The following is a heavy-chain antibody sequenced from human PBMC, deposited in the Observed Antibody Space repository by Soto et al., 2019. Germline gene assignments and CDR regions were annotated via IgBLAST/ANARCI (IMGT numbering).Heavy chain of an antibody. V-gene: IGHV4-34*01. Sequence: PSETLSLTCAVYGGSFSGYYLSWIRQPPGKGLEWIGEINHSGSTNYNPSLKSRVTISVDTSKNQFSLKLSSVTAADTAVYYCARYMAYLKKYYYMDVWGKGTTVTVSS. CDR2: INHSGST. D-gene: IGHD3-10*01. J-gene: IGHJ6*03. CDR3: ARYMAYLKKYYYMDV. CDR1: GGSFSGYY.